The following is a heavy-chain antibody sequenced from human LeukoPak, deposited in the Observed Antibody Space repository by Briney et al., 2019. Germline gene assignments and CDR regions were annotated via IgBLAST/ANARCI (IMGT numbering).Heavy chain of an antibody. CDR3: ASGDSSAGFDY. D-gene: IGHD3-22*01. Sequence: ASVKVSCKASGYTFTGYYMHWVRQAPGQGLEWMGWINPKSGGTNYAQKFQGRVTMTRDTSISTAYMELSRLRSDDTAVYYWASGDSSAGFDYWGQGTLVTVSS. V-gene: IGHV1-2*02. CDR2: INPKSGGT. J-gene: IGHJ4*02. CDR1: GYTFTGYY.